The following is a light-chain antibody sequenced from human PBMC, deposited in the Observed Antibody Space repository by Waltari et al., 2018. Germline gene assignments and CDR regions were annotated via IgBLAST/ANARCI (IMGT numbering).Light chain of an antibody. J-gene: IGKJ4*01. CDR1: QGISSY. CDR3: QQLNSYPST. V-gene: IGKV1-9*01. CDR2: AAS. Sequence: DIQLTQSPSFLSASVGDRVTITCRASQGISSYLAWYQQKPGKAPKLLIYAASTLQSGVPSRFGGSGSGTEFTLTISSLQPEDFATYYCQQLNSYPSTFGGGTKVEIK.